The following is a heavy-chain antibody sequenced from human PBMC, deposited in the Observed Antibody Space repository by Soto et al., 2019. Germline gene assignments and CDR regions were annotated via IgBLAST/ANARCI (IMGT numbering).Heavy chain of an antibody. Sequence: ASVKVSCKASGYSFTSLHFNWVRQATGQELEWIGWMNSHSGDTGFAQRFQGRDTMTRNTSINTAYMELRSLRSQDTAVYYCARGSTGPGDDWGQGNKVTVSS. CDR3: ARGSTGPGDD. CDR2: MNSHSGDT. CDR1: GYSFTSLH. V-gene: IGHV1-8*01. J-gene: IGHJ4*02. D-gene: IGHD3-10*01.